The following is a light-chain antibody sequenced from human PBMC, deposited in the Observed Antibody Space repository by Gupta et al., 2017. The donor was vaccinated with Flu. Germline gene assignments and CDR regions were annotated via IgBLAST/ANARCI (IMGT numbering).Light chain of an antibody. CDR2: GAS. CDR3: QQYGSSPLT. Sequence: ETATLSCRASQSVSSSYLAWYQQKPGQAPRLLIYGASSSATGIPDRFSGSGSGTDFTLTISRLEPEDFAVYYFQQYGSSPLTFGPGTKVDIK. CDR1: QSVSSSY. V-gene: IGKV3-20*01. J-gene: IGKJ3*01.